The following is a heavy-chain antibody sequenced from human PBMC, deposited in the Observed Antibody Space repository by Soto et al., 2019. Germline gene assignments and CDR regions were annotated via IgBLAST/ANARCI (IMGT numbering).Heavy chain of an antibody. V-gene: IGHV1-2*04. D-gene: IGHD3-10*01. Sequence: ASVKVSCKASGYTFTSYDINWVRQAPGQGLEWMGWINPNSGGTNYAQKFQGWVTMTRDTSISTAYMELSRLRSDDTAVYYCARDLRSWYYYGSGSYPPTQLLYYYYGMDVWGQGTTVTVSS. CDR3: ARDLRSWYYYGSGSYPPTQLLYYYYGMDV. J-gene: IGHJ6*02. CDR1: GYTFTSYD. CDR2: INPNSGGT.